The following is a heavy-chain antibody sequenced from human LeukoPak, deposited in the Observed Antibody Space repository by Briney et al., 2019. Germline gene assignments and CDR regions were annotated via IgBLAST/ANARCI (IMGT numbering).Heavy chain of an antibody. CDR2: IGAYAART. CDR1: GFDFSSYA. CDR3: AKDPLGGGSSLINWFDS. J-gene: IGHJ5*01. D-gene: IGHD1-26*01. Sequence: PGGSLGLSCVASGFDFSSYAMTWVRQAPGRGLEWVSTIGAYAARTYYADSVKGRFTTSRENSKSTLSLQMNSLRAEDTALYYCAKDPLGGGSSLINWFDSWGQGVWVTVSS. V-gene: IGHV3-23*01.